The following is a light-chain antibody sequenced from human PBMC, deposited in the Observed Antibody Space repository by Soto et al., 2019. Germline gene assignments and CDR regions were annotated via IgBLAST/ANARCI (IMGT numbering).Light chain of an antibody. J-gene: IGKJ1*01. V-gene: IGKV3-20*01. CDR1: QSVSNAY. CDR2: GAS. Sequence: EIVLTQSPGTLSLSPRERATLSCRASQSVSNAYLAWYQHKVGQSPRLLIYGASNRAPGIPDRFSGSGSGAYFTLTISRLAHEDFAVYYCQQYAASPRTFGQGTKVEVK. CDR3: QQYAASPRT.